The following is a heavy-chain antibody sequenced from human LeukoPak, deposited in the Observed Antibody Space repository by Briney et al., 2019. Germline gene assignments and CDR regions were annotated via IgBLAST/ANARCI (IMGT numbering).Heavy chain of an antibody. CDR3: ARDTDYYGSGSWVG. V-gene: IGHV4-59*11. D-gene: IGHD3-10*01. CDR1: GGSISSHY. CDR2: IYYSGST. J-gene: IGHJ4*02. Sequence: SETLSLTCTVSGGSISSHYWSWIRQPPGKGLEWIGYIYYSGSTNYNPSLKSRVTISVDTSKNQFSLKLSSVTAADTAVYYRARDTDYYGSGSWVGWGQGTLVTVSS.